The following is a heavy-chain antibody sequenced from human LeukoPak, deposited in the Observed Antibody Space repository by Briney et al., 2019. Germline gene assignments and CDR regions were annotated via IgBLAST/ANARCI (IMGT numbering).Heavy chain of an antibody. CDR3: ARGNRITYSYGYYYYYGIDV. CDR1: GGSFSGYY. V-gene: IGHV4-34*01. Sequence: SETLSLTCAVYGGSFSGYYWSWIRQPPGKGLEWIGEINHSGSTNYNPSLKSRVTISVDTSKNQFSLKLSSVTAADTAVYYCARGNRITYSYGYYYYYGIDVWGQGTTVTVSS. D-gene: IGHD5-18*01. CDR2: INHSGST. J-gene: IGHJ6*02.